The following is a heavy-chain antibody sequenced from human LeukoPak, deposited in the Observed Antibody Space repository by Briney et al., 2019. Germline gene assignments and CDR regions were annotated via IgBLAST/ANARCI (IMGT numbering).Heavy chain of an antibody. CDR1: GGTFSSYA. D-gene: IGHD3-10*01. Sequence: SVEVSCKASGGTFSSYAISWVRQAPGQGLEWMGRIIPILGIANYAQKFQGRVTITADKSTSTAYMELSSLRSEDTAVYYCARELCRYGSGSYYNVYYYYYGMDVWGQGTTVTVSS. CDR2: IIPILGIA. V-gene: IGHV1-69*04. CDR3: ARELCRYGSGSYYNVYYYYYGMDV. J-gene: IGHJ6*02.